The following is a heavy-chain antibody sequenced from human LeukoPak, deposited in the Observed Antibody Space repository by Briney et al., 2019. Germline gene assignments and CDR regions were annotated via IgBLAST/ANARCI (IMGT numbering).Heavy chain of an antibody. CDR2: INPNSGGT. D-gene: IGHD2-2*01. CDR1: GYTFTSYD. J-gene: IGHJ5*02. Sequence: ASVKVSCKASGYTFTSYDINWVRQATGQGLEWMGWINPNSGGTNYAQKFQGRVTMTRDTSISTAYMELSRLRSDDTAVYYCARDMVESTSWSWFDPWSQGTLVTVSS. CDR3: ARDMVESTSWSWFDP. V-gene: IGHV1-2*02.